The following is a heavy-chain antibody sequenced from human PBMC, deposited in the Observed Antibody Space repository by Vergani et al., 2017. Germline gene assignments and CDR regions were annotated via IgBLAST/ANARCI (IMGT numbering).Heavy chain of an antibody. V-gene: IGHV1-24*01. CDR1: GYTLTELS. CDR3: AREGHGSGYGDIYYYYYMDV. CDR2: FDPEDDEA. Sequence: QVQLVQSGAEVKKPGASVKVSCKVSGYTLTELSMHWVRQAPGKGLEWMGGFDPEDDEAIYAQKFQGRVTMTEDTSTDTAFMELSSLRAGDTAVYYCAREGHGSGYGDIYYYYYMDVWGKGTTVTVSS. J-gene: IGHJ6*03. D-gene: IGHD5-12*01.